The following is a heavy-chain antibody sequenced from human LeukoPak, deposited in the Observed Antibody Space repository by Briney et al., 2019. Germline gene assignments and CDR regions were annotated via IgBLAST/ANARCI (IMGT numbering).Heavy chain of an antibody. J-gene: IGHJ5*02. CDR2: ISAYNGNT. D-gene: IGHD3-3*01. CDR3: ARDGRDYDFWSGSLFDP. V-gene: IGHV1-18*01. CDR1: GYTFTGYG. Sequence: GASVKVSCKASGYTFTGYGISWVRQAPGQGLEWMGWISAYNGNTNYAQKVQGRVTMTTDTSTSTAYMELRSLRSDDTAVYYCARDGRDYDFWSGSLFDPWGQGTLVTVSS.